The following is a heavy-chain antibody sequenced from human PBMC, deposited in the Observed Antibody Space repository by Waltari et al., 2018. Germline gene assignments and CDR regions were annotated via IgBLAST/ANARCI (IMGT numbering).Heavy chain of an antibody. CDR3: ARAADICGGDCYTTPHGY. D-gene: IGHD2-21*01. V-gene: IGHV1-69*13. Sequence: QVQLVQSGAEVKKPGSSVKVSCKASGGTFSSYAISWVRQAPGQGLEWMGGIIPIFGTANYAQKFQGRVTITADESTSTAYMELSSLRSEDTAVYYCARAADICGGDCYTTPHGYWGQGTLVIVSS. CDR2: IIPIFGTA. J-gene: IGHJ4*02. CDR1: GGTFSSYA.